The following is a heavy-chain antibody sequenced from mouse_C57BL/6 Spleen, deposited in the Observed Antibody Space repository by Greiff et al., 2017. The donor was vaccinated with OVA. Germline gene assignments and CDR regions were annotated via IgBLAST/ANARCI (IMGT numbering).Heavy chain of an antibody. CDR3: ARVGITTVVATYWYFDV. Sequence: EVQVVESGGGLVKPGGSLKLSCAASGFTFSSYAMSWVRQTPEKRLEWVATISDGGSYTYYPDNVKGRFTISRDNAKNNLYLQMSHLKSEDTAMYYCARVGITTVVATYWYFDVWGTGTTVTVSS. V-gene: IGHV5-4*01. CDR2: ISDGGSYT. J-gene: IGHJ1*03. CDR1: GFTFSSYA. D-gene: IGHD1-1*01.